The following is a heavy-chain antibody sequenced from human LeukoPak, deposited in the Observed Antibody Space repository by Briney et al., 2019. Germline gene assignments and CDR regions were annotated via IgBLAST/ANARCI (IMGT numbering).Heavy chain of an antibody. D-gene: IGHD5-12*01. V-gene: IGHV6-1*01. CDR3: ARDTGAAISVFDI. J-gene: IGHJ3*02. Sequence: SQTLSLTCAISGDSVSSNSAVWNWLRQSPSRGLEWLGRTYYRSKWYNDYAVTVKSRITVSPDTSKNQFSLQLNSVTPEDTAMYYCARDTGAAISVFDIWGQRTMVTVSS. CDR2: TYYRSKWYN. CDR1: GDSVSSNSAV.